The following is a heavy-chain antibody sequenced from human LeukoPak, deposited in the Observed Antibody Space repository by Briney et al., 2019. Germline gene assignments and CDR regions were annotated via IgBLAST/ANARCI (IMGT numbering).Heavy chain of an antibody. J-gene: IGHJ4*02. Sequence: PGGSLRLSCAASGSTFSSYGMHWVRQASGKGLEWVAVIWYDGSNKYYADSVKGRFTISRDNSKNTLYLQMNSLRAEDTAVYYCARESYDYVWGSYRYFDYWGQGTLVTVSS. CDR3: ARESYDYVWGSYRYFDY. CDR2: IWYDGSNK. D-gene: IGHD3-16*02. V-gene: IGHV3-33*01. CDR1: GSTFSSYG.